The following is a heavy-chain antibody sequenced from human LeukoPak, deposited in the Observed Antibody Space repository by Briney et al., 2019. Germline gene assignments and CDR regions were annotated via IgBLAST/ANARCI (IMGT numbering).Heavy chain of an antibody. Sequence: PSETLSLTCTVSGGSISSSSYYWGWLRQPPGKGLEWIVSIYYSGSTYYNPSLKSRVTISVDTSKSQFSLKLSSVTAADTAVYYCARGRVVVAAIWPWASDAFDIWGQGTMVTVSS. CDR1: GGSISSSSYY. CDR3: ARGRVVVAAIWPWASDAFDI. CDR2: IYYSGST. J-gene: IGHJ3*02. D-gene: IGHD2-15*01. V-gene: IGHV4-39*07.